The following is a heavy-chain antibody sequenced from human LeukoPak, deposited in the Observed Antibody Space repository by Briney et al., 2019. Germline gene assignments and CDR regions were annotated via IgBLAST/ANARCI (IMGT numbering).Heavy chain of an antibody. CDR1: GFTFSSYG. D-gene: IGHD6-19*01. CDR3: ASSGWYQGIDY. V-gene: IGHV3-33*01. J-gene: IGHJ4*02. CDR2: IWYDGSNK. Sequence: QPGRSLRPSCAASGFTFSSYGMHWVRQAPGKGLEWVAVIWYDGSNKYYADSVKGRFTISRDNSKNTLYLQMNSLRAEDTAVYYCASSGWYQGIDYWGQGTLVTVSS.